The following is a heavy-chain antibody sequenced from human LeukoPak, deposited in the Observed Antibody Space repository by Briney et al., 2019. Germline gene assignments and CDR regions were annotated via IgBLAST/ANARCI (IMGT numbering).Heavy chain of an antibody. CDR3: AREDPGYCSSTSCPHPMGYYYMDV. J-gene: IGHJ6*03. CDR2: INPSGGST. V-gene: IGHV1-46*01. CDR1: GYTFTSYY. D-gene: IGHD2-2*01. Sequence: GASVKVSCKASGYTFTSYYMHWVRQAPGQGLEWMGIINPSGGSTSYAQKFQGRVTMTRDTSTSTVYMELSSLRSEDTAVYYCAREDPGYCSSTSCPHPMGYYYMDVWGKGTTVTVSS.